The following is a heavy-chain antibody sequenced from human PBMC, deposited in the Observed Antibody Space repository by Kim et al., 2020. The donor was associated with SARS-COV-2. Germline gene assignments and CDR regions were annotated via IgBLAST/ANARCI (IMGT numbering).Heavy chain of an antibody. J-gene: IGHJ4*02. Sequence: GGSLRLSCAASGFIFSDHGMHWVRQAPGKGLEWVAVIWWDGDKKYYADSVKGRFTVSRDNAKNTLYLQLNRVRAEDTAVYYCASDSSNWTSRTDYWGQGTLVTVSS. D-gene: IGHD1-1*01. V-gene: IGHV3-33*01. CDR2: IWWDGDKK. CDR1: GFIFSDHG. CDR3: ASDSSNWTSRTDY.